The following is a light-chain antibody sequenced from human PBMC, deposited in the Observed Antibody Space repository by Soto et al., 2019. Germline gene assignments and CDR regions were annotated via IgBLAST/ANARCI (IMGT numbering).Light chain of an antibody. J-gene: IGKJ2*01. CDR1: QSINSN. V-gene: IGKV3-15*01. CDR2: DAS. Sequence: ETVMTQSPATLSVSPGERVTLSCWASQSINSNLAWYQQRPGQAPRVLIYDASTRATAVPARFSGSGSGTVFTLTISSLQSEDFAVYYCQQYNNWPPDYTFGQGTKLEIK. CDR3: QQYNNWPPDYT.